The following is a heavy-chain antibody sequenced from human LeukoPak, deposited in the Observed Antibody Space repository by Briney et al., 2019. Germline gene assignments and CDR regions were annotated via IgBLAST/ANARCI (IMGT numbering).Heavy chain of an antibody. CDR3: AREGEAAGNLDY. CDR1: GGSFSVYY. CDR2: INHSGST. Sequence: PSETLSLTCAVYGGSFSVYYWSWIRQPPGKGLEWIGEINHSGSTNYNPSLKSRVTISVDTSKNQFSLKLSSVTAADTAVYYCAREGEAAGNLDYWGQGTLVTVSS. J-gene: IGHJ4*02. D-gene: IGHD6-13*01. V-gene: IGHV4-34*01.